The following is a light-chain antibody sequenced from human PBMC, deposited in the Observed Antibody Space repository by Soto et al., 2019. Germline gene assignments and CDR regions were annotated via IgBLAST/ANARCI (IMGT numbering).Light chain of an antibody. V-gene: IGKV3-11*01. CDR3: QQRSNWPPIT. CDR2: DAS. J-gene: IGKJ5*01. CDR1: QSVSSY. Sequence: EIVLTQSPGTLSLSPGERVTLSCRASQSVSSYLAWYQQRPGQAPRLLIHDASHRAAGIPARFSGSGFGTDFTLTISSLEPEDAAVYYCQQRSNWPPITFGQGTRLEIK.